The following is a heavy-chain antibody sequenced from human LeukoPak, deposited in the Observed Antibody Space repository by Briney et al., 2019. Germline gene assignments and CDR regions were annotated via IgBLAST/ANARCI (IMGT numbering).Heavy chain of an antibody. CDR1: GYTFTGYY. CDR3: AIDIVVVPPYYYYGMDV. V-gene: IGHV1-2*02. CDR2: INPNSGGT. Sequence: GASVKVSCKASGYTFTGYYMHWVRQAPGQGLEWMGWINPNSGGTNYAQKFQGRVTMTRDTSISTAYMELSRLRSDDTAVYYCAIDIVVVPPYYYYGMDVWGQGTTVTVSS. J-gene: IGHJ6*02. D-gene: IGHD2-2*01.